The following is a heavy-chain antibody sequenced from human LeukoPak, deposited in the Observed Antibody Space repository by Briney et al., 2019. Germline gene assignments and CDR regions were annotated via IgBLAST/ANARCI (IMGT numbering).Heavy chain of an antibody. V-gene: IGHV3-33*05. CDR1: GFIFNNFV. Sequence: PGGSLRLSCATTGFIFNNFVMHWVRQAPGKGLEWLALMPYDGSDKYYADSVKGRFTISRDNSKNTLYLQMNSLRVEDTAIYYCARDLKMKYCDFWGQGTLVTVSS. CDR3: ARDLKMKYCDF. J-gene: IGHJ4*02. D-gene: IGHD5-24*01. CDR2: MPYDGSDK.